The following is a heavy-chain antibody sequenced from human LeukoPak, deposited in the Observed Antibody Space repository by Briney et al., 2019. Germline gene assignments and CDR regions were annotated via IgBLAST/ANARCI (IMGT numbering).Heavy chain of an antibody. CDR1: GYTLTELS. D-gene: IGHD2-2*02. CDR2: FDPEDGET. Sequence: ASVKVSCKVSGYTLTELSMHWVRQAPGKGLEWMGGFDPEDGETIHAQKFQGRVTMTEDTSTDTAYMELSSLRSEDTAVYYCATEGYCSSTSCYTNRLDPWGQGTLVTVSS. J-gene: IGHJ5*02. V-gene: IGHV1-24*01. CDR3: ATEGYCSSTSCYTNRLDP.